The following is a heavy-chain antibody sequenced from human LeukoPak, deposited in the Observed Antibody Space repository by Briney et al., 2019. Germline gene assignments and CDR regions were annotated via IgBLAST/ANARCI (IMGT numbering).Heavy chain of an antibody. CDR3: ERDLGFPAHAFAP. J-gene: IGHJ5*02. CDR1: GFTFSSYG. V-gene: IGHV3-33*01. CDR2: IWYDGSNR. D-gene: IGHD3-16*01. Sequence: GGSLRLSCAASGFTFSSYGMHWVRQAPGKGREWVAVIWYDGSNRYYADSVKGRFTISRDNSKNTLYLQMDSLRAEDTAVYYCERDLGFPAHAFAPWGQGTLVTVSS.